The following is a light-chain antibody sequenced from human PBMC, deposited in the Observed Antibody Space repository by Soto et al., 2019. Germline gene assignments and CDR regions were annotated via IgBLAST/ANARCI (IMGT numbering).Light chain of an antibody. CDR2: GAS. CDR3: QQYDSSPVT. V-gene: IGKV3-20*01. CDR1: QSVSSSY. J-gene: IGKJ1*01. Sequence: EIVLTQSPGTLSLSPGERATLSCRASQSVSSSYLAWYQQKPGQAPRLLIYGASSRATGIPDRFSGSGSGTDFTLTISRLEPDDIAVYYCQQYDSSPVTFGQGTKVESK.